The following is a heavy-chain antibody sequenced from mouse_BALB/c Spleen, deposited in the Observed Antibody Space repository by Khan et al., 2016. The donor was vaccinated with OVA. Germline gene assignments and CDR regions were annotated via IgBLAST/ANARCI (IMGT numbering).Heavy chain of an antibody. V-gene: IGHV8-12*01. CDR3: ARTVWLLGFAVDY. D-gene: IGHD2-3*01. CDR1: GFSLSSSGMG. J-gene: IGHJ4*01. Sequence: QVTLKESGPGILQPSQTLSLTCSFSGFSLSSSGMGVSWIRQPSGKGLEWLAHIYWDDDKRYNPSLKSRLTISKDTSSNQVSLKITSVDTADTATYSWARTVWLLGFAVDYWGQGTSVTVSS. CDR2: IYWDDDK.